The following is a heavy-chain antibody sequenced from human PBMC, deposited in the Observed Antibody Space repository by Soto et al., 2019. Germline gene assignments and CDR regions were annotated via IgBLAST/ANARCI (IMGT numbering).Heavy chain of an antibody. CDR2: TYYRSKWYN. CDR1: GDSVSSNSAA. J-gene: IGHJ4*02. D-gene: IGHD3-3*01. Sequence: PSQTLSLTCAISGDSVSSNSAAWNWIRQSPSRGLEWLGRTYYRSKWYNDYAVSVKSRITINPDTSKNQFSLQLNSVTPEDTAVYYCAREAYDFWSGRKRRPFDYWGQGTLVTGS. CDR3: AREAYDFWSGRKRRPFDY. V-gene: IGHV6-1*01.